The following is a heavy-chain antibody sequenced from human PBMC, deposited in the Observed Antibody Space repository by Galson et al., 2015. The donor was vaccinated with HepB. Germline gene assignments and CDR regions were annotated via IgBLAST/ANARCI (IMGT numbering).Heavy chain of an antibody. CDR2: ISSSGSYI. CDR1: GFSFSSST. CDR3: ARVGYDILTDLTPAA. J-gene: IGHJ5*02. V-gene: IGHV3-21*01. Sequence: SLRLSCAASGFSFSSSTMNWVRQAPGKGLEWVSSISSSGSYIYYADSLKGRFTISRDNAKNSLYLQMNSLRAEDTAVYYCARVGYDILTDLTPAAWGQGTLVTVSS. D-gene: IGHD3-9*01.